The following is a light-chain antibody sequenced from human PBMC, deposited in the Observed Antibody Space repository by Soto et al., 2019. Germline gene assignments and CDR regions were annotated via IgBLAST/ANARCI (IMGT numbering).Light chain of an antibody. CDR2: DAS. CDR3: QQFNSYSWT. V-gene: IGKV1-5*01. Sequence: DIQMTQSPSTLTASLGDRVTITCRASQSVSSWLAWYQQKPGKAPKLLIYDASKLKSGVPSRFRGSGSGTEFTLTISSLQPDDFETYYCQQFNSYSWTFGQGTKVDIK. CDR1: QSVSSW. J-gene: IGKJ1*01.